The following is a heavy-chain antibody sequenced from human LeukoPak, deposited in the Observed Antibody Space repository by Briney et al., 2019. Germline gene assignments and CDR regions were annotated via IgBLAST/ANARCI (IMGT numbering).Heavy chain of an antibody. CDR2: ISSSGSTI. D-gene: IGHD5-18*01. J-gene: IGHJ6*03. Sequence: GGSLRLSCAASGFTFSSYEMNWVRQAPGKGLEWVSYISSSGSTIYYADSVKGRFTISRDNAKNSLYLQMNSLRAEDTAVYYCARRSPEGYGYYRPRDYYMDVWGKGTTVTVSS. CDR3: ARRSPEGYGYYRPRDYYMDV. CDR1: GFTFSSYE. V-gene: IGHV3-48*03.